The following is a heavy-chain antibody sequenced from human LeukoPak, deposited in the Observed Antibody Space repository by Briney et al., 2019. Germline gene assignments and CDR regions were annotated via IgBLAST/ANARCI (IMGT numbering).Heavy chain of an antibody. CDR2: INWNGGST. Sequence: RGSLRLSCAASGFTFDDYGMSWVCQAPGKGLEWVSGINWNGGSTGYADSVKGRFTISRDNAKNSLYLQMNSLRAEDTALYYCARDYDYVWGDYFDYWGQGTLVIVSS. V-gene: IGHV3-20*04. CDR1: GFTFDDYG. J-gene: IGHJ4*02. CDR3: ARDYDYVWGDYFDY. D-gene: IGHD3-16*01.